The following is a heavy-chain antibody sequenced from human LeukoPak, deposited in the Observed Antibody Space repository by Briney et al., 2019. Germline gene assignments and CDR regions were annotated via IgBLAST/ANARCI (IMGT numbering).Heavy chain of an antibody. CDR2: ISYDGSNK. J-gene: IGHJ4*02. CDR3: AKCRDLWLAYFDH. D-gene: IGHD6-19*01. Sequence: GGSLRLSCAASGFTFSSYGMHWVRQAPGKGLEWVAVISYDGSNKYYADSVKGRFTISRDNSKNTLFLQMNSLRAEDTAVYYCAKCRDLWLAYFDHWGQGTLVTVSS. V-gene: IGHV3-30*18. CDR1: GFTFSSYG.